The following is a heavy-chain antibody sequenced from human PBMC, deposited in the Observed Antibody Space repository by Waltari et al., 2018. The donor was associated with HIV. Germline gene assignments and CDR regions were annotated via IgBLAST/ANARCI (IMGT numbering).Heavy chain of an antibody. V-gene: IGHV2-5*01. CDR1: GFSLSTSGVG. D-gene: IGHD3-9*01. J-gene: IGHJ5*02. CDR2: IYWNDDK. Sequence: QITLKESGPTLVKPTQTLTLTCTFSGFSLSTSGVGVGWIRQPPGKALEWLALIYWNDDKRYSPSLKSRLTITKDTSKNQVVLTMTNMDPVDTATYYCAHSAGEAQYYDIWNWFDPWGQGTLVTVSS. CDR3: AHSAGEAQYYDIWNWFDP.